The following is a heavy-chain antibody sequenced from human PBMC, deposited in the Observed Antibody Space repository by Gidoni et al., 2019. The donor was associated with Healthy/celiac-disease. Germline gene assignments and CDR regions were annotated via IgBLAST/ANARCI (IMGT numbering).Heavy chain of an antibody. CDR3: ASHSSGWYFDY. CDR2: IIPILGIA. D-gene: IGHD6-19*01. Sequence: QVQLVQSGAEVKKPGSSVKVSCKASGGTFSSYTISWVRQAPGQGLEWMGRIIPILGIANDAQKFQGRVTITADKSTSTAYMELSSLRSEDTAVYYCASHSSGWYFDYWGQGTLVTVSS. J-gene: IGHJ4*02. V-gene: IGHV1-69*02. CDR1: GGTFSSYT.